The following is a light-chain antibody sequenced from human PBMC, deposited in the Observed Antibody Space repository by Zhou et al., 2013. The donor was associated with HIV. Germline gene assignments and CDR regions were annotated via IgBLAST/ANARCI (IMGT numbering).Light chain of an antibody. V-gene: IGKV1-9*01. CDR2: DAY. CDR1: QGISSY. J-gene: IGKJ3*01. CDR3: QQLNSYPPT. Sequence: IQLTQSPSSLSASVGDRVTITCRASQGISSYVAWYQQKPGKAPKLLIYDAYILQSGVPSRFSGSGSGTDFSLTIRSLQPEDFATYYCQQLNSYPPTFGPGTKVDIK.